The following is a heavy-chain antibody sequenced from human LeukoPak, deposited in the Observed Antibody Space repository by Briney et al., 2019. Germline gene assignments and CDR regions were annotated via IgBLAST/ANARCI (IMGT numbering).Heavy chain of an antibody. Sequence: GGSLRLSCAASGFTFSSYAMSWVRQAPGKGLEWVSAISGSGGSTYYADSVKGRFTISRDNSKNTLYLQTNSLRAEDTAVYYCAKLGTIAAAGTHYGMDVWGQGTTVTVSS. CDR1: GFTFSSYA. J-gene: IGHJ6*02. CDR3: AKLGTIAAAGTHYGMDV. CDR2: ISGSGGST. D-gene: IGHD6-13*01. V-gene: IGHV3-23*01.